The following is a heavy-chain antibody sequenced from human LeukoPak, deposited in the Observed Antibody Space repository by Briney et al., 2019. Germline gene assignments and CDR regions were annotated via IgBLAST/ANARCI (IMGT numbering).Heavy chain of an antibody. Sequence: GGSLRLSCAASGFTFSSYEMNWVRQAPGKGLEWVSYISSSGSTIYYADSVKGRFTISRDNAKNSLYLQMNSLRAEDTAVYYCARDKHVECSSTSCYAGEYYYYGMDVWGQGTTVTVSS. CDR2: ISSSGSTI. V-gene: IGHV3-48*03. CDR1: GFTFSSYE. J-gene: IGHJ6*02. CDR3: ARDKHVECSSTSCYAGEYYYYGMDV. D-gene: IGHD2-2*01.